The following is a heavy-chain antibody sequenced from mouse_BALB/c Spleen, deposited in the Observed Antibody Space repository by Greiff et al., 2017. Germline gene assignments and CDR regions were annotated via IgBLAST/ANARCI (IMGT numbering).Heavy chain of an antibody. V-gene: IGHV2-6-7*01. Sequence: VMLVESGPGLVAPSQSLSITCTVSGFSLTGYGVNWVRQPPGKGLEWLGMIWGDGSTDYNSALKSRLSISKDNSKSQVFLKMNSLQTDDTARYYCARGDYYGHYEGAMDYWGQGTSVTVSS. CDR1: GFSLTGYG. CDR2: IWGDGST. CDR3: ARGDYYGHYEGAMDY. D-gene: IGHD2-1*01. J-gene: IGHJ4*01.